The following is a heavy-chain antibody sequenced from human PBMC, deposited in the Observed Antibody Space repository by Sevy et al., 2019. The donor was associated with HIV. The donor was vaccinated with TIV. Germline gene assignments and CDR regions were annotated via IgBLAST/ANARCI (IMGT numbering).Heavy chain of an antibody. D-gene: IGHD3-16*02. Sequence: GGSLRLSCAASGLTFSNYAIHWVCQAPGKGLEWVAVISYDGSNKDYADSVKGRFAISRDNSKNTLYLQMNSLRVEDTAVYYCARASHMITFGGVIVIDGIDYWGQGTLVTVSS. CDR2: ISYDGSNK. J-gene: IGHJ4*02. V-gene: IGHV3-30*09. CDR1: GLTFSNYA. CDR3: ARASHMITFGGVIVIDGIDY.